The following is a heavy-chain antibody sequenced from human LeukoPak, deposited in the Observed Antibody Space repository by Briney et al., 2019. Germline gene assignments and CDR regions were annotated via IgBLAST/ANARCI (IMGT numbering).Heavy chain of an antibody. J-gene: IGHJ4*02. D-gene: IGHD2-2*01. CDR3: ATAYVRPPKYQLLWGGDY. Sequence: SETLSLTCTVSGYSITSGYYWGWIRQPPGKGLEWIGSMYHSGSTYYNPSLKSRVTISPDTSKNRFSLKLSSVTAADTAVYYCATAYVRPPKYQLLWGGDYWGQGTLVTVSS. V-gene: IGHV4-38-2*02. CDR2: MYHSGST. CDR1: GYSITSGYY.